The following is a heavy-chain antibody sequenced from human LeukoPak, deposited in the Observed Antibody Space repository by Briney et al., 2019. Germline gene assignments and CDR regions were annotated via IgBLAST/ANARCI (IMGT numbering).Heavy chain of an antibody. CDR2: TSNKAKSYTT. Sequence: GGSLRLSCAASGFTFSDHYMDWVRQAPGKGLEWVGRTSNKAKSYTTEYAASVKDRFTISRDDSKNSLYLQMNSLKTEDTAVYYCARVTGAYYLDYWGQGTLVTVSS. CDR3: ARVTGAYYLDY. V-gene: IGHV3-72*01. D-gene: IGHD1-20*01. J-gene: IGHJ4*02. CDR1: GFTFSDHY.